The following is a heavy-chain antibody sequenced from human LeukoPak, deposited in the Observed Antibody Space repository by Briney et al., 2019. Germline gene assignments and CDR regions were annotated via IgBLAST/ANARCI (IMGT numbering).Heavy chain of an antibody. CDR1: GFTFSDYY. CDR2: ISSSSSYT. Sequence: GGSLRLSCAASGFTFSDYYMSWIRQAPGKGLEWVSYISSSSSYTNYADSVKGRFTISRDNAKNSLYLQMNSLRAEDTAVYYCASAGGWGVATTPYDYWGQGTLVTVPS. J-gene: IGHJ4*02. D-gene: IGHD5-12*01. CDR3: ASAGGWGVATTPYDY. V-gene: IGHV3-11*06.